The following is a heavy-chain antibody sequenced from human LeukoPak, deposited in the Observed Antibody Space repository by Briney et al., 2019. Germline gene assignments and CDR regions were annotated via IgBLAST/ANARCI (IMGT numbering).Heavy chain of an antibody. D-gene: IGHD3-10*01. V-gene: IGHV5-51*01. Sequence: LGESLKISCKGSGYSFISDWIGWVRQMPGKGLEWMGIINLGDSDTRYSPSFQGQVTFSADKSISTAYLQWSSLKASDTAMYYCARHKSKEGGSYYFDYWGQGTLVTVSS. J-gene: IGHJ4*02. CDR1: GYSFISDW. CDR3: ARHKSKEGGSYYFDY. CDR2: INLGDSDT.